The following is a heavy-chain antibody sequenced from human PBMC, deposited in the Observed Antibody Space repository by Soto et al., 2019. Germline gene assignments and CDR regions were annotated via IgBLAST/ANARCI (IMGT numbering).Heavy chain of an antibody. CDR3: ARGLGYCSGGSCYIFDY. V-gene: IGHV1-8*01. Sequence: QVQLVQSGAEVKKPGASVKVSCKASGYTFTSYDINWVRQATGQGLERMGWMNPNSGNTGYAQKFQGRVTMTRNTSISTAYMELSSLRSEDTAVYYGARGLGYCSGGSCYIFDYWGQGTLVTVSS. CDR1: GYTFTSYD. CDR2: MNPNSGNT. J-gene: IGHJ4*02. D-gene: IGHD2-15*01.